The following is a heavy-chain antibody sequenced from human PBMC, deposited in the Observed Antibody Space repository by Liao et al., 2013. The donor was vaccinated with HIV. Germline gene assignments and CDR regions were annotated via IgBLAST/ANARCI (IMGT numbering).Heavy chain of an antibody. D-gene: IGHD2/OR15-2a*01. CDR1: GGSIRSYY. V-gene: IGHV4-4*07. Sequence: QVQLQESGPGLVKPSETLSLTCLVSGGSIRSYYWSWIRQPAGKGLEWIGRIYTSGNTNYNPSLKSRLTISLDTSKNQFSLKLSSVTAADTAVYYCARDPVLSAFEIWGQGTMVTVSS. CDR3: ARDPVLSAFEI. J-gene: IGHJ3*02. CDR2: IYTSGNT.